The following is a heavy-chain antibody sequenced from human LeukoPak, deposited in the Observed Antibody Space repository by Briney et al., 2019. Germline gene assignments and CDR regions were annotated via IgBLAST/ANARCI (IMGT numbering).Heavy chain of an antibody. Sequence: PSETLSLTFTVSGGSISSDTYYWGWIRQPPGRGLEWIGSIYYSGNTYYNPSLKSRVTISVHTSKKQFSLKLSSVTAADTAVYYCARQEIRLRSFDPWGQGTLVTVSS. V-gene: IGHV4-39*01. CDR1: GGSISSDTYY. J-gene: IGHJ5*02. D-gene: IGHD2-21*02. CDR2: IYYSGNT. CDR3: ARQEIRLRSFDP.